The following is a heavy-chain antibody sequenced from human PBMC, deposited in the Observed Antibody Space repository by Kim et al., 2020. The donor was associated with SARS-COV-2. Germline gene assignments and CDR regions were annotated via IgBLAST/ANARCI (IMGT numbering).Heavy chain of an antibody. CDR3: ARIMNSTVFNAFDV. Sequence: SETLSLTCAVYNGSFSDHYWSWIRQPPGKGLEWVGEINHSGSTKYNTSLKRRAIISIDTSKNQFSLILISVTAADTAEYYCARIMNSTVFNAFDVWGRGTRGTVSS. D-gene: IGHD3-16*01. V-gene: IGHV4-34*01. J-gene: IGHJ3*01. CDR1: NGSFSDHY. CDR2: INHSGST.